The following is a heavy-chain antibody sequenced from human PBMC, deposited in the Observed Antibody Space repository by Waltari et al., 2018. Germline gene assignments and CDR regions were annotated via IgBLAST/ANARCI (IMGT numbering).Heavy chain of an antibody. CDR2: IRSTANSYAT. CDR1: GFTFSGSS. Sequence: EVQLVESGGGLVQPGGSLKLSCAASGFTFSGSSMHWVRQASGKGLGWVGRIRSTANSYATAYAASVNGRFTISRDDSKNTAYLQMNSLKTEDTAVYYCTSPGVATFDYWGQGTLVTVSS. V-gene: IGHV3-73*02. CDR3: TSPGVATFDY. D-gene: IGHD5-12*01. J-gene: IGHJ4*02.